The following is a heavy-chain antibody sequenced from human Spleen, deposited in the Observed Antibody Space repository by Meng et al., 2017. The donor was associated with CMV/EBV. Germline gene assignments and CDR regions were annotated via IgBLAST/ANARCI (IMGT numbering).Heavy chain of an antibody. D-gene: IGHD5-12*01. Sequence: SETLSLTCAVYGGSFSAYYWSWIRQPPGKGLEWIGEINHSGSTNYNPSLKSRVTISVDTSKNQFSLKLSSVTAADTAVYYCARLSSGYDGGEGYWGQGTLVTVSS. V-gene: IGHV4-34*01. J-gene: IGHJ4*02. CDR2: INHSGST. CDR1: GGSFSAYY. CDR3: ARLSSGYDGGEGY.